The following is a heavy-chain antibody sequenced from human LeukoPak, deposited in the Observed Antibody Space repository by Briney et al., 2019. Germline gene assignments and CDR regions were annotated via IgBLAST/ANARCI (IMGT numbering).Heavy chain of an antibody. D-gene: IGHD5-24*01. J-gene: IGHJ3*02. CDR2: IYHSGST. CDR1: GGSISSGGYS. V-gene: IGHV4-30-2*01. CDR3: ARGSMRWLQLGSRIAFDI. Sequence: SETLSLTCAVSGGSISSGGYSWSWIRQPPGKGLEWIGYIYHSGSTYYNPSLKSRVTISVDTSKNQFSLKLSSVTAADTAVYYCARGSMRWLQLGSRIAFDIWGQGTMVTVSS.